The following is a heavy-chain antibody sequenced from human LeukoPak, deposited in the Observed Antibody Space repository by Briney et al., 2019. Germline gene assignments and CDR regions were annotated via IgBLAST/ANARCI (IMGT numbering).Heavy chain of an antibody. V-gene: IGHV3-7*01. Sequence: GGSLRLSCAASGFTFSSYSMNWVRRAPGKGLEWVANIKQDGSEKYYVDSVKGRFTISRDDAKNSLYLQMNSLRAEDTAVYYCARVLSSSWYPVDYWGQGTLVTVSS. CDR3: ARVLSSSWYPVDY. D-gene: IGHD6-13*01. J-gene: IGHJ4*02. CDR1: GFTFSSYS. CDR2: IKQDGSEK.